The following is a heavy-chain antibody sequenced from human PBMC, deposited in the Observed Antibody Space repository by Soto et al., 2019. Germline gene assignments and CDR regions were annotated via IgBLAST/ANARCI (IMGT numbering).Heavy chain of an antibody. CDR3: ARDGISGGYSWFDP. Sequence: PSETLSLTCTVPGGSVNSGSYVWSWVRQSPGKGLEWIGDIFYSGSTNYNPSLKSRVTISVDTSKNQFSLKLTSVTAADTAVYYCARDGISGGYSWFDPWGQGTLVTVSS. D-gene: IGHD1-20*01. CDR1: GGSVNSGSYV. J-gene: IGHJ5*02. CDR2: IFYSGST. V-gene: IGHV4-61*01.